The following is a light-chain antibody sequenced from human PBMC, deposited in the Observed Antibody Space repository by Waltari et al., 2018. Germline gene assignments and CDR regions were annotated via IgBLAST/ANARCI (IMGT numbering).Light chain of an antibody. Sequence: QSVLTQPPSVSGAPGQRVTIPCTGSSSNTGAGYDVPWYQQLPGTAPKLLIYGNSNRPSGVPDRFSGSKSGTSASLAITGLQAEDEADYYCQSYDSSLSGGVFGGGTKLTVL. CDR1: SSNTGAGYD. CDR3: QSYDSSLSGGV. CDR2: GNS. V-gene: IGLV1-40*01. J-gene: IGLJ2*01.